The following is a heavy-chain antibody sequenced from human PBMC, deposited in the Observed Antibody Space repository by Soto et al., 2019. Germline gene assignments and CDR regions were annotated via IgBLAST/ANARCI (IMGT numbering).Heavy chain of an antibody. CDR1: GFTFSSYA. D-gene: IGHD3-16*01. CDR2: ISYDGSNK. J-gene: IGHJ5*02. V-gene: IGHV3-30-3*01. Sequence: PGGSMRLSCAASGFTFSSYAMHWVRQAPGKGLEWVAVISYDGSNKYYADSVKGRFTISRDNSKNTLYLQMNSLRAEDTAVYYWARDGGNWCDPWGQGTLGTVSA. CDR3: ARDGGNWCDP.